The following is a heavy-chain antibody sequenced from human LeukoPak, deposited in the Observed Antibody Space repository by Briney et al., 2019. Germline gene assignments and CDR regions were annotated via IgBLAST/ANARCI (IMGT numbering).Heavy chain of an antibody. CDR3: ARVPWVTATNHYMDV. J-gene: IGHJ6*03. D-gene: IGHD2-15*01. CDR2: TSYRGIT. CDR1: GGSISNYY. V-gene: IGHV4-59*01. Sequence: ETLSLTCSVSGGSISNYYWTWIRQPPGKGLEWIGYTSYRGITDSNPSLETRLTISLDTSKNQFSLRLRSVTAADTAVYYCARVPWVTATNHYMDVWGKGTTVTVSS.